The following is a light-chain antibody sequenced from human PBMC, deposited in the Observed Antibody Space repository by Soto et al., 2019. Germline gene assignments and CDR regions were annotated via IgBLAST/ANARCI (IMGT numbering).Light chain of an antibody. CDR3: QQYGSSTIT. V-gene: IGKV3-20*01. CDR1: QSVSSSY. J-gene: IGKJ5*01. Sequence: EIVLTQSPGTLSLSPGERATLSCRGSQSVSSSYLAWYQQKPGQAPRLLIYGASSRATGIPDRFSGSGSGTDFTLTISRLEPEDFAVYYCQQYGSSTITFGQGTRLEIK. CDR2: GAS.